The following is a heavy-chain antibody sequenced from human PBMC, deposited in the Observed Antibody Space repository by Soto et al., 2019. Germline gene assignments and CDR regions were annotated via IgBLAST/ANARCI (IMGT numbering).Heavy chain of an antibody. CDR1: GYTFTSYA. V-gene: IGHV1-3*01. D-gene: IGHD3-3*01. CDR2: INAGNGNT. CDR3: ARVPIFGVGYYFDY. J-gene: IGHJ4*02. Sequence: EASVKVSCKACGYTFTSYAMHCVRQAPGQRLEWMGWINAGNGNTKYSQKFQGRVTVTRDTSASTAYMELSSLRSEDTAVYYCARVPIFGVGYYFDYWGQGTLVTVS.